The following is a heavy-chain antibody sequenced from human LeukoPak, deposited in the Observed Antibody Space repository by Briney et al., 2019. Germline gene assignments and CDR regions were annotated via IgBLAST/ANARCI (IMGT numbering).Heavy chain of an antibody. D-gene: IGHD6-19*01. V-gene: IGHV1-69*05. CDR1: RGTFSSYA. Sequence: SVKVSCKASRGTFSSYAISWVRQAPGQGLEWMGGIIPIFGTANYAQKFQGRVTITTDESTSTAYMELSSLRSEDTAVYYCARARIAVADLGAFDIWGQGTMVTVSS. J-gene: IGHJ3*02. CDR3: ARARIAVADLGAFDI. CDR2: IIPIFGTA.